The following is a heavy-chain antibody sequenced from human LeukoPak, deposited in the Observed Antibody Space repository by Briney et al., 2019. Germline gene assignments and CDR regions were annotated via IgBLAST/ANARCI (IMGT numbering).Heavy chain of an antibody. D-gene: IGHD3-3*01. V-gene: IGHV3-9*01. J-gene: IGHJ4*02. CDR3: ARDLEGLRFSFDS. Sequence: GGSLRLSCAASGFTFSSSAMHWVRQAPGKGLEWVSGISWNSGSIGYADSVKGRFTISRDNAQNSLYLQMNNLRPEDTAVYFCARDLEGLRFSFDSWGQGTLVTVSS. CDR1: GFTFSSSA. CDR2: ISWNSGSI.